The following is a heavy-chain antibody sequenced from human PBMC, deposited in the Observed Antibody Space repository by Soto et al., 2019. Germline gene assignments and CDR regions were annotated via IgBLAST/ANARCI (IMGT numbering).Heavy chain of an antibody. CDR1: GGSFSGYY. Sequence: QVQLQQWGAGLLKPSETLSLTCAVYGGSFSGYYWSWIRQPPGKGLEWLGEINHSGSTHYNPSLKSRVNISVDTAMNQFSLKLSSMTAADTAVYYCAGKPLLRWGSSPGGFDYWGQGTLVTVSS. D-gene: IGHD3-16*01. J-gene: IGHJ4*02. CDR2: INHSGST. CDR3: AGKPLLRWGSSPGGFDY. V-gene: IGHV4-34*01.